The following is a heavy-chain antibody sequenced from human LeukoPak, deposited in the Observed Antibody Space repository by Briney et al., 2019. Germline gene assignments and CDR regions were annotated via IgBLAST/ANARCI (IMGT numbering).Heavy chain of an antibody. Sequence: KAGGSLRLSCAASGFTFSSYSMNWVRQAPGKGLEWVSSISSSSSYIYYADSVKGRFTISRDNAKNSLYLQMNSLRAEDMAVYYCARVGPDWAFDIWGQGTMVTVSS. J-gene: IGHJ3*02. D-gene: IGHD2-21*01. CDR1: GFTFSSYS. V-gene: IGHV3-21*01. CDR3: ARVGPDWAFDI. CDR2: ISSSSSYI.